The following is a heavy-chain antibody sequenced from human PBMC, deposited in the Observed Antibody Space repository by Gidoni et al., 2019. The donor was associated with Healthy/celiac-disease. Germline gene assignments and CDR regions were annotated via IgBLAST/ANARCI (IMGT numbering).Heavy chain of an antibody. CDR3: ARDLYCSSTSCPHPDDAFDI. J-gene: IGHJ3*02. D-gene: IGHD2-2*01. V-gene: IGHV3-23*01. Sequence: EVQLLESGGGLVQPGGSLRRSCAASGFTFSSYAMSWVRQAPGKGLEWVSAISGSGGSTYYADSVKGRFTISRDNSKNTLYLQMNSLRAEDTAVYYCARDLYCSSTSCPHPDDAFDIWGQGTMVTVSS. CDR2: ISGSGGST. CDR1: GFTFSSYA.